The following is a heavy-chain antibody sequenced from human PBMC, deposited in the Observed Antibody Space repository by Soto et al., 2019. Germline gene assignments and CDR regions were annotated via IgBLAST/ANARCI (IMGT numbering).Heavy chain of an antibody. D-gene: IGHD4-17*01. CDR3: ARDRYGDPLWGQDDFDY. Sequence: EAQLLESGGGLVQPGGSLRLSCAASGFTFSSYAMSWVRQAPGKGLEWVSTISDSGNSTYSADSVKDRFTISRDNSKNTLYLQRNSLRAEDTAVYYCARDRYGDPLWGQDDFDYWGQGTLVTVSS. V-gene: IGHV3-23*01. CDR1: GFTFSSYA. CDR2: ISDSGNST. J-gene: IGHJ4*02.